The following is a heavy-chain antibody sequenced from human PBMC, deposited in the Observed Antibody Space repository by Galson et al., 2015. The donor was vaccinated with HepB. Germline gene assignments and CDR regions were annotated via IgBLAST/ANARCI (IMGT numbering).Heavy chain of an antibody. CDR3: AREVGAAGDWDDGFDI. CDR1: GDSISSGDYF. CDR2: IYHSGSA. V-gene: IGHV4-30-4*01. Sequence: TCTVSGDSISSGDYFWSWIRQAPGKGLEWIGYIYHSGSAYYNPSLKSRLTISIDTSKNQFSLKLSSVTAADTGVYYCAREVGAAGDWDDGFDIWGQGTKVAVSS. J-gene: IGHJ3*02. D-gene: IGHD2-21*01.